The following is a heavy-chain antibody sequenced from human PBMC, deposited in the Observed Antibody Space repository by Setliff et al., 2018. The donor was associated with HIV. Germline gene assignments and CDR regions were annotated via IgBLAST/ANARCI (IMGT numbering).Heavy chain of an antibody. D-gene: IGHD5-12*01. Sequence: SVKVSCKASGGTFNNYAISWLRQAPGQGLVWMGKIIPILGTANYAQRFQGRVTMTADESTSTVYMELNSRSSEDTAMYYCARDAGYSGSSWNYWGQGTLVTVSS. CDR3: ARDAGYSGSSWNY. J-gene: IGHJ4*02. V-gene: IGHV1-69*11. CDR1: GGTFNNYA. CDR2: IIPILGTA.